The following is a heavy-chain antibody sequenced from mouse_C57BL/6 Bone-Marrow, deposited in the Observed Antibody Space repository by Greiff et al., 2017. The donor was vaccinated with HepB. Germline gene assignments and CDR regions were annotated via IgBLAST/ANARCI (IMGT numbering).Heavy chain of an antibody. D-gene: IGHD2-3*01. Sequence: EVKLMESGGGLVKPGGSLKLSCAASGFTFSSYTMSWVRQTPEKRLEWVATISGGGGNTYYPDSVKGRFPISRDNAKNTLYLQMSSLRSEDTALYYCARHGWLLPRAYWGQGTLVTVSA. V-gene: IGHV5-9*01. J-gene: IGHJ3*01. CDR3: ARHGWLLPRAY. CDR2: ISGGGGNT. CDR1: GFTFSSYT.